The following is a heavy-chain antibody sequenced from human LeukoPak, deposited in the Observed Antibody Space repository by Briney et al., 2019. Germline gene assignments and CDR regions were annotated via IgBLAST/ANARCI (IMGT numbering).Heavy chain of an antibody. Sequence: SETLSLTCTVSGGSISIYYWNWIRQPAGKGLEWVGRIYTNENTFFNPSLKSRVTMSVDTSKNQFSLQLTSVTAADAVVYYCARSSDSSGYYGGGIIDYWGQGTLVTVSS. J-gene: IGHJ4*02. CDR2: IYTNENT. CDR3: ARSSDSSGYYGGGIIDY. D-gene: IGHD6-19*01. V-gene: IGHV4-4*07. CDR1: GGSISIYY.